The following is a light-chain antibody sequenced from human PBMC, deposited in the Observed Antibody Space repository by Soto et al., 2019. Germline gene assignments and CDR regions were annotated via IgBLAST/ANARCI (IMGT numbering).Light chain of an antibody. CDR2: DVL. V-gene: IGLV2-14*03. CDR3: ASYTISSTLV. J-gene: IGLJ1*01. CDR1: SNDVGGHDY. Sequence: QSALTHTASVSGSPGQSITISCTGTSNDVGGHDYVSWYQQHPGKAPKLMIYDVLRLPSGVSDRFSGSKSGHTAFLTISGLRTLDEADYYCASYTISSTLVFGTGTKVTVL.